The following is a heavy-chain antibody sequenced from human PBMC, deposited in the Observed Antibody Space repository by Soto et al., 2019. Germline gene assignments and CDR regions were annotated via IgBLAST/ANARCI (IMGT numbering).Heavy chain of an antibody. J-gene: IGHJ5*02. D-gene: IGHD6-19*01. Sequence: GSLRLSCAASGFTFSDYYMSWIRQAPGKGLEWVSYISSSGSTIYYADSVKGRFTISRDNAKNSLYLQMNSLRAEDTAVYYCARVGKQQWLARSNWFDPWGQGTLVTVSS. V-gene: IGHV3-11*01. CDR2: ISSSGSTI. CDR1: GFTFSDYY. CDR3: ARVGKQQWLARSNWFDP.